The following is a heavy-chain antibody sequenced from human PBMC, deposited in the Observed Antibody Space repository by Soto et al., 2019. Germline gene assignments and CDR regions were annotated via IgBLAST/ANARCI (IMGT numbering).Heavy chain of an antibody. CDR1: GGSFSDYSWN. CDR2: INHSGST. J-gene: IGHJ6*02. Sequence: SETLSLTCAVYGGSFSDYSWNWNWIRQPPGKGLEWIGEINHSGSTYYNPSLKSRVTISVDTSKNQFSLKLSSVTAADTAVYYCAGKGDYYYYGMDVWGQGTTVTVSS. CDR3: AGKGDYYYYGMDV. V-gene: IGHV4-34*01.